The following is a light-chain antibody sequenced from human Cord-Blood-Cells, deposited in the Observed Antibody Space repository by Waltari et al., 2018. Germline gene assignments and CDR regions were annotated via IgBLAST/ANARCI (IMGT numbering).Light chain of an antibody. J-gene: IGLJ2*01. CDR3: CSYAGSYTV. V-gene: IGLV2-11*01. CDR1: RSAFCGYNH. Sequence: QSALTQPRSVSGSPGQSVTISGTGTRSAFCGYNHVSWYQQHPGQAPKLMIYDVSKRPSGVPDRFSGSKSGNTASLTISGLQAEDEADYYCCSYAGSYTVFGGGTKLTVL. CDR2: DVS.